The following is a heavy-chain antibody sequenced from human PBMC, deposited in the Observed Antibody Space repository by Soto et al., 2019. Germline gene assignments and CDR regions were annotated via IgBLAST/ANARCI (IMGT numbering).Heavy chain of an antibody. J-gene: IGHJ4*02. CDR2: IYYSGST. D-gene: IGHD6-13*01. CDR3: ARDGAAAGTETTTFDY. V-gene: IGHV4-59*01. Sequence: NPSGSLSLTCTVSGDSINSYYVGWVRQPPGKGLEWIGYIYYSGSTNYNPSLKSRVTISVDTSKNQFSLKLSSVTAADTAVYYCARDGAAAGTETTTFDYWGQGTLVTVSS. CDR1: GDSINSYY.